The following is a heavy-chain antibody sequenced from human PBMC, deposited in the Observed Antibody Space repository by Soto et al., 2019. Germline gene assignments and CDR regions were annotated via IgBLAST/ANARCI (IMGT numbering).Heavy chain of an antibody. CDR1: GFPFTSYV. CDR3: ARVFLTGTVNGPDY. CDR2: ISSSSSYI. V-gene: IGHV3-21*01. D-gene: IGHD3-10*01. Sequence: PGGSLRVSCAASGFPFTSYVRNLVRPAPGKGLEWVSSISSSSSYIYYADSVKGRFIISRDNAKNSLYLQMNSLRAEDTAVCYCARVFLTGTVNGPDYWGQGTLVTVSS. J-gene: IGHJ4*02.